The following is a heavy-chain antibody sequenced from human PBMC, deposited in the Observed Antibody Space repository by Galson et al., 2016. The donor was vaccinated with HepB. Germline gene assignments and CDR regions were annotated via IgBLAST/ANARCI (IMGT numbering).Heavy chain of an antibody. CDR2: MWYNGDKK. CDR3: TRELKTYHYDSSGFYL. J-gene: IGHJ5*02. CDR1: GFTFSSYD. D-gene: IGHD3-22*01. V-gene: IGHV3-33*01. Sequence: SLRLSCAASGFTFSSYDMHWVRQAPGKGLEWVAVMWYNGDKKYYADSVKGRFTISRDNARNTLYLQMNSLRAEDTAVYYCTRELKTYHYDSSGFYLWGQGTLVTVSA.